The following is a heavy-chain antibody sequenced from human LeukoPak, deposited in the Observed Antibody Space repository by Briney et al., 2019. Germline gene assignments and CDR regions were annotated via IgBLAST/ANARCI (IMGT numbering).Heavy chain of an antibody. CDR1: GFTFSTYS. CDR3: VKGGFRDYDYEY. Sequence: GGSLILSCAAPGFTFSTYSMNWFRLAPGKGLEWVSSISPNSDYKHYPDSVKGRFTISRDNAKNSLYLQMNSLRAEDTAMYYCVKGGFRDYDYEYWGQGTLVTVSS. CDR2: ISPNSDYK. D-gene: IGHD5-12*01. J-gene: IGHJ4*02. V-gene: IGHV3-21*01.